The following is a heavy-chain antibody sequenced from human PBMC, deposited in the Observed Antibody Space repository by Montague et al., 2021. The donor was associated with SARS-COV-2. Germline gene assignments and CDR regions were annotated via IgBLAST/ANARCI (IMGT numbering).Heavy chain of an antibody. CDR3: ARALVPEEWLFGGDYYYYMDV. J-gene: IGHJ6*03. D-gene: IGHD3-3*01. Sequence: SETLSLTCTVSGGSISSYYWSWIRQPPGKGLEWIGYIYYSGSTNYNPSLKSRVTISVDTSKNQFSLKLSSVTAADTAVYYCARALVPEEWLFGGDYYYYMDVGGKGTPVTVSS. CDR1: GGSISSYY. V-gene: IGHV4-59*01. CDR2: IYYSGST.